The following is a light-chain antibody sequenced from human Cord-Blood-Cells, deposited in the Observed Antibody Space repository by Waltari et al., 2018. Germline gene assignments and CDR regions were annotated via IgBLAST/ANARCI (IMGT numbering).Light chain of an antibody. J-gene: IGLJ2*01. Sequence: QSALTQPPSASGSPGQSVTISCTGTSSDVGGSNYVSWYQQHPGKAPQLMVYEVSKRPSGVPDRFSGSKSGNTASLTVSGLQAEDEADYYCSSYAGSNNFVVFGGGTKLTVL. CDR2: EVS. CDR3: SSYAGSNNFVV. V-gene: IGLV2-8*01. CDR1: SSDVGGSNY.